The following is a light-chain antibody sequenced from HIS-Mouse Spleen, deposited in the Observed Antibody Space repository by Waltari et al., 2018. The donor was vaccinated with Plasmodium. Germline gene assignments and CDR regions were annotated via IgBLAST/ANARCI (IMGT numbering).Light chain of an antibody. V-gene: IGKV3-11*01. CDR3: QQRSNWPRVLT. J-gene: IGKJ4*01. Sequence: EIVLTQSPATLSLSPGERATLSCRASQSVSSYLAWYQQKPGQAPRLLIYDASNRATGIPARFSGRWSGTDFTLTVSSLEPEDFAVYYCQQRSNWPRVLTFGGGTKVEIK. CDR2: DAS. CDR1: QSVSSY.